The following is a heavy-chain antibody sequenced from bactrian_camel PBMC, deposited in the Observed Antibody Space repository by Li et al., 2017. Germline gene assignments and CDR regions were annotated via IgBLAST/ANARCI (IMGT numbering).Heavy chain of an antibody. D-gene: IGHD6*01. Sequence: HVQLVESGGGSVQAGGSLKLSCAGSAYITEQCGMGWYRQAAGKEVNLVSLRRDGTIIYTDSVKGRFTISQDKAENTVWLQMNSLQPEDTAMYYCAVDYVLAGGGRCAGDAYARGDYYYWGEGTQVTVSS. CDR2: LRRDGTI. V-gene: IGHV3S53*01. J-gene: IGHJ4*01. CDR1: AYITEQC. CDR3: AVDYVLAGGGRCAGDAYARGDYYY.